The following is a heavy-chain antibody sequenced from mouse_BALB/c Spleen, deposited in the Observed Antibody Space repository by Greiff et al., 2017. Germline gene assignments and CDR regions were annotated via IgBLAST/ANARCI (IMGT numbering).Heavy chain of an antibody. CDR1: GYSITSDYA. J-gene: IGHJ2*01. V-gene: IGHV3-2*02. CDR3: ERGYDY. Sequence: EVKLQESGPGLVKPSQSLSLTCTVTGYSITSDYAWNWIRQFPGNKLEWMGYISYSGSTSYNPSLKSRISITRDTSKNQFFLQLKSVTTEDTATYYCERGYDYWGQGITLTVSS. CDR2: ISYSGST.